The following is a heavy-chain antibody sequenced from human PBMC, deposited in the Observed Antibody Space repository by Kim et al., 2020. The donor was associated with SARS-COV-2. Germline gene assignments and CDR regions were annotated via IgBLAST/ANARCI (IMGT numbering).Heavy chain of an antibody. V-gene: IGHV4-39*01. Sequence: SETLSLTCTVSGGSISSSSYYWGWIRQPPGKGLEWIGNIYYSGRTYYNPSLKSRVTISVDTSKNQFALELSSVTAADTAVYYCARLEAEILGVVTRIYYFGYWGQGTLVTVSS. J-gene: IGHJ4*02. CDR1: GGSISSSSYY. CDR2: IYYSGRT. D-gene: IGHD3-3*01. CDR3: ARLEAEILGVVTRIYYFGY.